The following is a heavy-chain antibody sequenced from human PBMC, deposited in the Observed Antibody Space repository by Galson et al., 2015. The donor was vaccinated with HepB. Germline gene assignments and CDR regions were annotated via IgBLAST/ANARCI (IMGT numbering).Heavy chain of an antibody. CDR3: ARATMVRGVIITGGWYFDL. Sequence: SLRLSCAASGFTFSSYAMHWVRQAPGKGLEWVAVISYDGSNKYYADSVKGRFTISRDNSKNTLYLQMNSLRAEDTAVYYCARATMVRGVIITGGWYFDLWGRGTLVTVSS. D-gene: IGHD3-10*01. CDR1: GFTFSSYA. V-gene: IGHV3-30*04. CDR2: ISYDGSNK. J-gene: IGHJ2*01.